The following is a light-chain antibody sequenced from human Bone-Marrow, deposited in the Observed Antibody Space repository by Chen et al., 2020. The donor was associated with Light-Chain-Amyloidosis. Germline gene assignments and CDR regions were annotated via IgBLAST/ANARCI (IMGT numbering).Light chain of an antibody. J-gene: IGLJ2*01. V-gene: IGLV1-51*01. CDR1: SSNIGNNY. CDR3: GTWDSSLSGVV. Sequence: QSVLTQPPSVSAAPEQRVTISCSGSSSNIGNNYVSWYQQLPGTAPKLLIYDNDKRPSGIPDRFSGSKAGTSATLGITGLQTGDEADYYCGTWDSSLSGVVFGGGTKLTVL. CDR2: DND.